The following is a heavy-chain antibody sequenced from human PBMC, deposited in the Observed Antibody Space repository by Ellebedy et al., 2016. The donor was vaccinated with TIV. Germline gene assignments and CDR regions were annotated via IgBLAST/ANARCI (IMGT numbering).Heavy chain of an antibody. Sequence: SETLSLXXTVSGGSISSSSYYWGWIRQPPGKGLEWIGSIYYSGSTYYNPSLKSRVTISVDTSKNQFSLKLSSVTAADTAVYYCAREHYYGSGNIPLDYWGQGTLVTVSS. CDR3: AREHYYGSGNIPLDY. CDR1: GGSISSSSYY. V-gene: IGHV4-39*07. J-gene: IGHJ4*02. CDR2: IYYSGST. D-gene: IGHD3-10*01.